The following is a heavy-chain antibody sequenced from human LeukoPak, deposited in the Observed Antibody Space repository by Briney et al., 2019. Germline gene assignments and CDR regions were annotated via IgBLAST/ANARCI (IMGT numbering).Heavy chain of an antibody. Sequence: SETLSLTCTVSGYSISSGYYWGWIRQPPGKGLEWIGSIYHSESTYYNPSLKSRVTISIDTSKSQFSLKLSSVTAADTAIYFCARGKSRGSHIDYWGQGTLVTVSS. V-gene: IGHV4-38-2*02. CDR3: ARGKSRGSHIDY. D-gene: IGHD1-26*01. CDR1: GYSISSGYY. J-gene: IGHJ4*02. CDR2: IYHSEST.